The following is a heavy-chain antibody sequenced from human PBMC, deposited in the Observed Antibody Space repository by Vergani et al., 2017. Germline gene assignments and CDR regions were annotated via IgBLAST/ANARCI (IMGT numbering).Heavy chain of an antibody. CDR2: IWYDGSNK. CDR3: ARDLLEVVPAAHFDY. Sequence: QVQLVESGGGVVQPGRSLRLSCAASGFTFSSYGMHWVRQAPGKGLEWVAVIWYDGSNKYYADSVKGRFTISRDNSKNTLYLQMNSLRAEDTAVYYCARDLLEVVPAAHFDYWGQGTLVTVSS. CDR1: GFTFSSYG. J-gene: IGHJ4*02. D-gene: IGHD2-2*01. V-gene: IGHV3-33*01.